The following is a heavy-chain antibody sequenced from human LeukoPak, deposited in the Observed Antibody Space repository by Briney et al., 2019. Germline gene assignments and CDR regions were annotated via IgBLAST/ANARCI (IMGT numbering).Heavy chain of an antibody. V-gene: IGHV1-18*01. CDR3: AREYCSSTSCYPRGRRFDY. CDR1: GYTFTSYG. D-gene: IGHD2-2*01. Sequence: ASVKVSCKASGYTFTSYGISWVRQAPGQGLEWMGWISACNGNTNYAQKLQGRVTMTTDTSTSTAYMELRSLRSDDTAVYYCAREYCSSTSCYPRGRRFDYWGQGTLVTVSS. CDR2: ISACNGNT. J-gene: IGHJ4*02.